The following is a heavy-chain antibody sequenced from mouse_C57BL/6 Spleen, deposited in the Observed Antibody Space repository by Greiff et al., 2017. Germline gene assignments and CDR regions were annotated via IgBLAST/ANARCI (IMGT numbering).Heavy chain of an antibody. Sequence: EVQLQQSGPELVKPGASVKMSCKASGYTFTDYNMHWVKQSHGKSLEWIGYINPNNGGTSYNQKFKSKATLTVNKSSSTAYMELCSLTSEDSAVYYCAIYYGRSYGYFDDWGKGTTVTVSS. V-gene: IGHV1-22*01. D-gene: IGHD1-1*01. CDR1: GYTFTDYN. CDR3: AIYYGRSYGYFDD. J-gene: IGHJ1*03. CDR2: INPNNGGT.